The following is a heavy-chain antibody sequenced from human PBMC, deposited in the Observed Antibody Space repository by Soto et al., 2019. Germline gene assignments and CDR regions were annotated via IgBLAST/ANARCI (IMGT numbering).Heavy chain of an antibody. J-gene: IGHJ4*02. CDR1: GGSISSGGYY. V-gene: IGHV4-31*03. CDR2: IYYIGST. CDR3: AREPGV. D-gene: IGHD3-10*01. Sequence: QVQLQESGPGLVKPSQTLSLTCTVSGGSISSGGYYWSWIRQHPGKGLEWIGYIYYIGSTYYTPCPKRRGTISVATAKNQFSLKLSSVTAADTAVYYCAREPGVWGQGTRVTVSS.